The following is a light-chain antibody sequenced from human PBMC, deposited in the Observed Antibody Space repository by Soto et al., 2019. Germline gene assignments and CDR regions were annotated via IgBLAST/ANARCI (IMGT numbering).Light chain of an antibody. V-gene: IGLV1-44*01. CDR1: SSNIGSNT. Sequence: QSVLTQPPSASGTPGQRVAISCSGSSSNIGSNTVNWYRQLPGTAPKLLIYSNNQRPSGVPDRFSGSKSGTSASLAISRLQSEDEADYFCAAWDDSLNGYVFATGTKLTVL. CDR3: AAWDDSLNGYV. CDR2: SNN. J-gene: IGLJ1*01.